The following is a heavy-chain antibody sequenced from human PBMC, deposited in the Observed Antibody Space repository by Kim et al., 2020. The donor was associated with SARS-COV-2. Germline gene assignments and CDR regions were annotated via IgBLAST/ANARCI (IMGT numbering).Heavy chain of an antibody. Sequence: GGSLRLSCTTSGFIFSRYGMHWVRQAPGKGLEWATVISHDGSKTYYADSVKGRFTISRDNSENTLYLQMNSLRLEDTAVYYCVKGDDTPGDHWGQGTLVT. CDR1: GFIFSRYG. V-gene: IGHV3-30*18. CDR2: ISHDGSKT. J-gene: IGHJ4*02. D-gene: IGHD3-9*01. CDR3: VKGDDTPGDH.